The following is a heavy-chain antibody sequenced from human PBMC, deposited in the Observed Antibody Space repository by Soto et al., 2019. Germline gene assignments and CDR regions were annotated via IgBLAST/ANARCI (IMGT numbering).Heavy chain of an antibody. D-gene: IGHD6-19*01. CDR1: GGSFSGYY. J-gene: IGHJ4*02. V-gene: IGHV4-34*01. CDR2: INHSGST. Sequence: SETLSLTCAVYGGSFSGYYWSWIRQPPGKGLEWIGEINHSGSTNYNPSLKSRVTISVDTSKNQFSLKLSSVTAADTAVYYCARGPVAGFFGPNRWRGYFDYWGQGTLVTVSS. CDR3: ARGPVAGFFGPNRWRGYFDY.